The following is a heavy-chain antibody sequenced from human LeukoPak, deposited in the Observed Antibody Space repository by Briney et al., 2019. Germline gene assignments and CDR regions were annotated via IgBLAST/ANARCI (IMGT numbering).Heavy chain of an antibody. J-gene: IGHJ4*02. V-gene: IGHV3-43*01. D-gene: IGHD1-26*01. CDR2: ISWDGGST. Sequence: PGGSLRLSCAASGFTVSSNYMSWVRQAPGKGLEWVSLISWDGGSTYYADSVKGRFTISRDNSKNSLYLQMNSLRTEDTALYYCAKDSGRATPGRAYYFDYWGQGTLVTVSS. CDR3: AKDSGRATPGRAYYFDY. CDR1: GFTVSSNY.